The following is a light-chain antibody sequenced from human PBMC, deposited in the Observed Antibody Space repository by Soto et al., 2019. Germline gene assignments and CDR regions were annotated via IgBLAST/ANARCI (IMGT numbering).Light chain of an antibody. J-gene: IGKJ1*01. V-gene: IGKV1-9*01. CDR3: QQYYSYPRT. CDR1: PGISTF. Sequence: DIQLTQSPSIVSASVGDRVTITCRASPGISTFLAWYRHKPGKAPDLLVFSASTLETGVPSRFSGSGSETEFTLTISCLQSEDFATYYCQQYYSYPRTFGQGTKVEIK. CDR2: SAS.